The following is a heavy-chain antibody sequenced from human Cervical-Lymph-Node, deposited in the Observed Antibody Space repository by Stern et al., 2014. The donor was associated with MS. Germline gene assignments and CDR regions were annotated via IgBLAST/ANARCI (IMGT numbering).Heavy chain of an antibody. CDR2: IYHTGST. V-gene: IGHV4-59*01. Sequence: VQLVESGPGLVKPSETLSLTCTVSGDSITTSYWSWIRQPPGKALEWIGYIYHTGSTNYNPSLKSRVTMSIDTSKNQFSLKLSSVTGADTAVYYCARGYSGSSTPIDYWGQGTLVTVSS. J-gene: IGHJ4*02. CDR1: GDSITTSY. CDR3: ARGYSGSSTPIDY. D-gene: IGHD1-26*01.